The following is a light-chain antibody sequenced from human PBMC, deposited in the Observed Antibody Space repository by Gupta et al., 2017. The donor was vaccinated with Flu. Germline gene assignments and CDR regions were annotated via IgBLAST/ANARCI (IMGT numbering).Light chain of an antibody. Sequence: ITISSTGSSSYMGSYSPVSWFLQYPGTAPKLVIDDGSKRASGVSGRFSGSKSGITASLTISGLQPEDEAHYYCCVYAGSVPTYVFGGGTKITVL. CDR2: DGS. V-gene: IGLV2-23*01. CDR1: SSYMGSYSP. CDR3: CVYAGSVPTYV. J-gene: IGLJ3*02.